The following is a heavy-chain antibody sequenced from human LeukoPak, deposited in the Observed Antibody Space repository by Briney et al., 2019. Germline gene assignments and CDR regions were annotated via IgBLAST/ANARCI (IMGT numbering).Heavy chain of an antibody. V-gene: IGHV4-59*01. J-gene: IGHJ6*03. CDR3: ARSLITGTEVRVRGYYYYYMDV. Sequence: SETLSLTCTVSGGSISSYYWSWIRQPPGKGLEWIGYIYYSGSTNYNPSLKSRVTISVDTSKNQFSLKLSSVTAADTAVYYCARSLITGTEVRVRGYYYYYMDVWGKGTTVTVSS. CDR2: IYYSGST. D-gene: IGHD1-20*01. CDR1: GGSISSYY.